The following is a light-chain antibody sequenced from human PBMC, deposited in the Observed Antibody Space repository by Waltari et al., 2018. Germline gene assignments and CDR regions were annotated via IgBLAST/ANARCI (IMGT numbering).Light chain of an antibody. V-gene: IGKV3D-20*01. Sequence: MYDVSTRATGIPDRFSGSGSGTDFSLAISRLEPEDFAVYYCQKYVNLPATFGQGTKVEIK. CDR2: DVS. J-gene: IGKJ1*01. CDR3: QKYVNLPAT.